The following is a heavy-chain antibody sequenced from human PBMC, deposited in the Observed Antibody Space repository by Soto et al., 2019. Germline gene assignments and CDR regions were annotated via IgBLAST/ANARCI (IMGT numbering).Heavy chain of an antibody. CDR3: AKAETCSGGSCYSPYYFDY. Sequence: GGSLRLSCAASGFTFSSYGMHWVRQAPGKGLEWVAVISYDGSNKYYADSVKGRFTISRDNSKNTLYLQMNSLRAEDTAVYYCAKAETCSGGSCYSPYYFDYWGQGTLVTVSS. V-gene: IGHV3-30*18. J-gene: IGHJ4*02. CDR2: ISYDGSNK. CDR1: GFTFSSYG. D-gene: IGHD2-15*01.